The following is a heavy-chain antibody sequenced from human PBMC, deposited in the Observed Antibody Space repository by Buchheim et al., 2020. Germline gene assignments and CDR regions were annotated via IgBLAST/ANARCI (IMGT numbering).Heavy chain of an antibody. Sequence: QVQLQQWGAGLLKPSETLSLTCAVYGGSFSGYYWSWIRQPPGKGLEWIGEINHSGSTNYNPSLKSRVTITGDTSKNQFSLKLSSVTAADTAVYYCASETVTKYGMDVWGQGTT. CDR2: INHSGST. CDR3: ASETVTKYGMDV. V-gene: IGHV4-34*01. CDR1: GGSFSGYY. J-gene: IGHJ6*02. D-gene: IGHD4-11*01.